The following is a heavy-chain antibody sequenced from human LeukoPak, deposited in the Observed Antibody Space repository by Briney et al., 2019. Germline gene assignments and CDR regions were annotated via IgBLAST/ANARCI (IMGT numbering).Heavy chain of an antibody. D-gene: IGHD1-1*01. CDR1: GGSISSSSYY. Sequence: SETLSLTCTVSGGSISSSSYYWGWIRQPPGKGLEWIGSIYYSGSTYYNSSLKGRVTISVDTSENQFSLRLSSVTAADTAVYYCARWETAFDYWGQGTLVTVTS. J-gene: IGHJ4*02. CDR3: ARWETAFDY. CDR2: IYYSGST. V-gene: IGHV4-39*07.